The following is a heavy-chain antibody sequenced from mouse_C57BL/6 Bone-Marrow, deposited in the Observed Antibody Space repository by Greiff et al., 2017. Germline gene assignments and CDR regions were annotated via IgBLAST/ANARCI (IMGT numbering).Heavy chain of an antibody. CDR3: ARRRYYFDD. CDR2: INPGSGGT. J-gene: IGHJ2*01. CDR1: GYAFTNYL. V-gene: IGHV1-54*01. Sequence: QVQLKQSGAELVRPGTSVKVSCKASGYAFTNYLIEWVKQRPGQGLEWIGVINPGSGGTNYNEKFKGKATLTADKPSSTAYMQLSSLTSEDSAVYFCARRRYYFDDWGQGTTLTVSS.